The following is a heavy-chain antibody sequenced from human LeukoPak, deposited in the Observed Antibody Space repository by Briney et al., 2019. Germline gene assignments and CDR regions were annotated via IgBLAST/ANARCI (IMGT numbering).Heavy chain of an antibody. CDR2: IWYDGSNK. CDR1: GFTFSSYG. Sequence: GGSLRLSCAASGFTFSSYGMHWVRQAPGKGLEWVAAIWYDGSNKYYADSVKGRSTISRDNSKNTLYLQMNSLRAEDTAVYYCARDRYSSGHRTGMDVWGQGTTVTVSS. CDR3: ARDRYSSGHRTGMDV. V-gene: IGHV3-33*01. J-gene: IGHJ6*02. D-gene: IGHD6-19*01.